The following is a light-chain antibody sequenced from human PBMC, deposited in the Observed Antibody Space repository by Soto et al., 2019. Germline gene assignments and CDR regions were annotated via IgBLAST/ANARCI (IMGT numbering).Light chain of an antibody. CDR1: QTVSSSF. V-gene: IGKV3-20*01. CDR3: QQYGSSPTT. CDR2: VAS. J-gene: IGKJ1*01. Sequence: EIVLTQSPGTLSLSPGERATLSRRASQTVSSSFLAWYQQRPGQAPRLLIYVASSRATGIPDRFSGSGSGTDFTLTIDRLEPKDFAVYYCQQYGSSPTTFGQGTKVDIK.